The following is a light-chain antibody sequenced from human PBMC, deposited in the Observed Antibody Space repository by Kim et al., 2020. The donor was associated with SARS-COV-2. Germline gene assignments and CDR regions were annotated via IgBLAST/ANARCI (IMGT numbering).Light chain of an antibody. V-gene: IGLV1-40*01. Sequence: RVTVPITVSSSNIGAGYEVPWYQQWPGTAPRLLIYANNNRPSGVPDRFSGSKSGTSASLAITGLQAEDEAVYYCQSSDSSLSGVFGGGTQLTVL. CDR1: SSNIGAGYE. CDR3: QSSDSSLSGV. J-gene: IGLJ3*02. CDR2: ANN.